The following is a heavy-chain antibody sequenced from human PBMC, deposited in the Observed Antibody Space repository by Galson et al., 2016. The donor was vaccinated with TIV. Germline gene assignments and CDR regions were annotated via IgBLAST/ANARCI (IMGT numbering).Heavy chain of an antibody. J-gene: IGHJ6*03. V-gene: IGHV1-69*05. CDR2: IIAIFGTT. CDR1: GGIFNSYG. CDR3: ARGRTYFNSYMDV. D-gene: IGHD3-9*01. Sequence: SVKVSCKASGGIFNSYGISWVRQASGQGLEWMGGIIAIFGTTNYAQKFQGRVTITTDEPTSTVYMELSSLRSDDTAVYYCARGRTYFNSYMDVWGKGTTVAVSS.